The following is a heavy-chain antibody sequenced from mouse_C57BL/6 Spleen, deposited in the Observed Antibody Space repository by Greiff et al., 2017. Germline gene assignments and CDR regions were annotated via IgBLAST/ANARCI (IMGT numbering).Heavy chain of an antibody. CDR3: ARGDSSGFDY. CDR2: IDPSDSET. J-gene: IGHJ2*01. CDR1: GYTFTSYW. D-gene: IGHD3-2*02. Sequence: QVQLKQSGAELVRPGSSVKLSCKASGYTFTSYWMHWVKQRPIQGLEWIGNIDPSDSETHYNQKFKDKATLTVDKSSSTAYMQLSSLTSEDSAVYYCARGDSSGFDYWGQGTTLTVSS. V-gene: IGHV1-52*01.